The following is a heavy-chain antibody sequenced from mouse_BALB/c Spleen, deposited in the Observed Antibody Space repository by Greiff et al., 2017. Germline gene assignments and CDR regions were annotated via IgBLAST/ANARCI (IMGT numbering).Heavy chain of an antibody. D-gene: IGHD1-1*01. Sequence: QVQLQQSGAELVSPGTSVKISCKASGYTFTNYWLGWVKQRPGHGLEWIGDIYPGGGYTNYNEKFKGKATLTADTSSSTAYMQLSSLTSEDSAVYFCARLGYYGSSSWYFDVWGAGTTVTVSS. V-gene: IGHV1-63*02. J-gene: IGHJ1*01. CDR1: GYTFTNYW. CDR3: ARLGYYGSSSWYFDV. CDR2: IYPGGGYT.